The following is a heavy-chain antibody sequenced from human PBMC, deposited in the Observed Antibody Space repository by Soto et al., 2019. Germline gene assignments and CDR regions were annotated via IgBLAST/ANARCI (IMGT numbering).Heavy chain of an antibody. J-gene: IGHJ4*02. V-gene: IGHV1-69*01. Sequence: QVQLVQSVAEVKKPGSSVKVSCKASGDSFSSYAISWVRQAPGHGLEWMGRIIPIFGTPNYAQRVEGRVTITADESTSTANMELSSLRSDDTAVDYCATGGTYYATSALAYWGQGTLVTVSS. CDR1: GDSFSSYA. CDR2: IIPIFGTP. CDR3: ATGGTYYATSALAY. D-gene: IGHD3-10*01.